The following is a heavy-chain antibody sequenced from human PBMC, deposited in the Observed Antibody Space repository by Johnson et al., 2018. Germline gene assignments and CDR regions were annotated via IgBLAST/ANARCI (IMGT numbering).Heavy chain of an antibody. D-gene: IGHD2-2*01. CDR2: ISWNSGSI. Sequence: VQLVQSGGGLVQPGRSLRLSCAASGFTFDDYAMHWVRQAPGKGLEWVSGISWNSGSIGYADSVKGRFTISRDNAKTSLYLQRNSLRAEDTALYYCAKDGYCSSTRCYLGIYYMDVWGKGTTVTGSS. J-gene: IGHJ6*03. CDR3: AKDGYCSSTRCYLGIYYMDV. V-gene: IGHV3-9*01. CDR1: GFTFDDYA.